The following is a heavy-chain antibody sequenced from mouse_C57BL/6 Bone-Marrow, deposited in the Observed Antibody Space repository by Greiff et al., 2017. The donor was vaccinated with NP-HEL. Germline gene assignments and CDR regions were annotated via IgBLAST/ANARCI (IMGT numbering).Heavy chain of an antibody. CDR2: IYPGDGDT. CDR3: ARSAYYSNYLYWYFDV. CDR1: GYAFSSSW. Sequence: VQLVESGPELVKPGASVKISCKASGYAFSSSWMNWVKQRPGKGLEWIGRIYPGDGDTNYNGKFKGKATLTADKSSSTAYMQLSSLTSEDSAVYFCARSAYYSNYLYWYFDVWGTGTTVTVSS. V-gene: IGHV1-82*01. J-gene: IGHJ1*03. D-gene: IGHD2-5*01.